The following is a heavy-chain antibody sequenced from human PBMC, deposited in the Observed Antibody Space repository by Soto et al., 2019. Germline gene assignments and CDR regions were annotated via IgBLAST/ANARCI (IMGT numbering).Heavy chain of an antibody. V-gene: IGHV1-3*01. CDR2: INAGNGNT. CDR1: GYTFTSYA. D-gene: IGHD3-3*01. CDR3: TKGGDSWSGYSHY. Sequence: GASVKVSCKASGYTFTSYAMHWVRQAPGQRLEWMGWINAGNGNTKYSQKFQGRVTITRDTSASTAYMELNSLTVEDTAVYYCTKGGDSWSGYSHYWGQGRLVTVSS. J-gene: IGHJ4*02.